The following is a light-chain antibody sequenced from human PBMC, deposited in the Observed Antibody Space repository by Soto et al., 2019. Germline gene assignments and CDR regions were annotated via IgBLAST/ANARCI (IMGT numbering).Light chain of an antibody. CDR3: VSYTTSASYV. Sequence: QSVLTQPASVSGSPGQSITISCTGTSSDVGNYIFVSWYRQRPGKAPKLMIYDINNRPSGVSNRFSGSKSGNTASLTISGLQAEDEADYYCVSYTTSASYVFGTGTKVTVL. J-gene: IGLJ1*01. CDR2: DIN. CDR1: SSDVGNYIF. V-gene: IGLV2-14*01.